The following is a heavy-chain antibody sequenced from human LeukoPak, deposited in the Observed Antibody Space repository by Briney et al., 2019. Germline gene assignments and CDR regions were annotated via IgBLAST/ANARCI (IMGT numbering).Heavy chain of an antibody. J-gene: IGHJ4*02. CDR2: IYHSGST. V-gene: IGHV4-30-2*01. CDR3: ARDSSGWYFDY. Sequence: SQTLSLTCAVSGGSISSGGYSWSWIRQPPGKGLEWIGYIYHSGSTYYNPSLKSRVTISVDRSKNQFSLKLSSVTAADTAVYYCARDSSGWYFDYWGQGTLVTVS. D-gene: IGHD6-19*01. CDR1: GGSISSGGYS.